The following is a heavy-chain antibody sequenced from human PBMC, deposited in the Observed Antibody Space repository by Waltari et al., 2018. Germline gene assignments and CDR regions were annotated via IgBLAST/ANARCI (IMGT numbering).Heavy chain of an antibody. D-gene: IGHD2-21*01. CDR3: ATNRGGDRQWYFDL. V-gene: IGHV4-61*09. J-gene: IGHJ2*01. CDR2: IYTSGST. Sequence: QVQLQESGPGLVKPSQTLSLTCTVSGGSISSGSYYWSWIRQPAGKGLEWIGYIYTSGSTNYNPSLKSRVTISVDTSKNQFSLKLSSVTAADTAVYYCATNRGGDRQWYFDLWGRGTLVTVSS. CDR1: GGSISSGSYY.